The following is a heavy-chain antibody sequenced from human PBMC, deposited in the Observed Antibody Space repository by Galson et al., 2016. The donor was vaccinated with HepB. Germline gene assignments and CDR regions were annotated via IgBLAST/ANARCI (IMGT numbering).Heavy chain of an antibody. CDR2: IYYSGVT. J-gene: IGHJ2*01. Sequence: TLSLTCSVSRGSITSSGYYWSWIRQHPGKGLEWIGYIYYSGVTYYNPSLESRVTISVDTSKNQFSLKLSSVTAADTAVYYCARDRGSSRRDWYFDLWGRGTLVTVSS. CDR1: RGSITSSGYY. D-gene: IGHD6-6*01. V-gene: IGHV4-31*03. CDR3: ARDRGSSRRDWYFDL.